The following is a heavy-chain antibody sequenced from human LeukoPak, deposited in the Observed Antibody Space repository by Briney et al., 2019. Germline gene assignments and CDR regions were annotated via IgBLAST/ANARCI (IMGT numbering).Heavy chain of an antibody. CDR2: IKEDGSEK. Sequence: GGSLRLSCAASGFTFSSYAMSWVRQAPGKGLEWVANIKEDGSEKYYVDSVKGRFTISRDNAKNSVYLQMNSLRAEDTAVYYCAREGDYYCSGGSCYDYWGQGTLVTVSS. V-gene: IGHV3-7*01. D-gene: IGHD2-15*01. CDR1: GFTFSSYA. CDR3: AREGDYYCSGGSCYDY. J-gene: IGHJ4*02.